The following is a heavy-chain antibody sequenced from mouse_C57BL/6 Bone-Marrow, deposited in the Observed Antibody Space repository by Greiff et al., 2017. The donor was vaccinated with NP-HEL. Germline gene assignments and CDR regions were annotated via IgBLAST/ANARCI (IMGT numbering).Heavy chain of an antibody. CDR1: GFNIKDDY. V-gene: IGHV14-4*01. J-gene: IGHJ2*01. D-gene: IGHD3-2*02. CDR3: TTGAAQGYYFDY. Sequence: VQLQQSGAELVRPGASVKLSCTASGFNIKDDYMHWVKQRPEQGLEWIGWIDPENGDTEYASKFQGKATITADTSSNTAYLQLSSLTSEDTAVYYCTTGAAQGYYFDYWGQGTTLTVSS. CDR2: IDPENGDT.